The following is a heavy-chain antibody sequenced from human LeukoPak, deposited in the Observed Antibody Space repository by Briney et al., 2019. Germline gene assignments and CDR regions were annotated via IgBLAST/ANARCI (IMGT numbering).Heavy chain of an antibody. CDR2: ISYDGSNK. V-gene: IGHV3-30*18. D-gene: IGHD3-22*01. CDR1: GFTFSSYG. J-gene: IGHJ4*02. Sequence: GGSLRLSCAASGFTFSSYGMHWVRQAPGKGLEWVAVISYDGSNKYYADSVKGRFTISRDNSKNTLYPQMNSLRAEDTAVYYCAKDATDSSGYYSYFDYWGQGTLVTVSS. CDR3: AKDATDSSGYYSYFDY.